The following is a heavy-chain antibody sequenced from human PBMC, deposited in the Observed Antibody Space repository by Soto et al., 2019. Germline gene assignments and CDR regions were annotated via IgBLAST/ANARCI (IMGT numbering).Heavy chain of an antibody. J-gene: IGHJ6*02. CDR2: INAGNGNT. D-gene: IGHD2-15*01. CDR3: ARDRGSEACIHYHDGLDV. V-gene: IGHV1-3*01. Sequence: ASVKVSCKASGYTFTSYAMHWVRQAPGQRLEWMGWINAGNGNTKYSQKFQGRVTITRDTSASTAYMELSSLRSEDTAVYYCARDRGSEACIHYHDGLDVSAQGTTVTVSS. CDR1: GYTFTSYA.